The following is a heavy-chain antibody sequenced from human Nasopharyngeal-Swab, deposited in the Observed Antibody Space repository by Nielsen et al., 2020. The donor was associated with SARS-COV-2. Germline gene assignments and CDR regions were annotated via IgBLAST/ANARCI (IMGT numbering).Heavy chain of an antibody. CDR2: ISPKGDTT. CDR1: GFTFSTYD. CDR3: VRGTRVFPGVDY. V-gene: IGHV3-64*02. Sequence: GESLKISCAASGFTFSTYDMHWYRQAPGKGLEYVSAISPKGDTTFYADSVKGRFTISRANSINTLYLQVDSLRAEDTTVYYCVRGTRVFPGVDYWGQGTLVTVSS. D-gene: IGHD2-8*02. J-gene: IGHJ4*02.